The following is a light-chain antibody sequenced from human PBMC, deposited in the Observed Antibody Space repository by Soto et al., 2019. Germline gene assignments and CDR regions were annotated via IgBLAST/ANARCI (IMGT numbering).Light chain of an antibody. CDR1: QSISIT. CDR3: QQYNNWPRT. J-gene: IGKJ4*01. Sequence: EIVMTQSPATLSVSPGERATLSCRASQSISITLAWYQQKPGQAPRLLIYGASTRATDIPARFSGSGSGKEFTLTIRGLQSEDFAVYYCQQYNNWPRTFGGGTKVEI. V-gene: IGKV3-15*01. CDR2: GAS.